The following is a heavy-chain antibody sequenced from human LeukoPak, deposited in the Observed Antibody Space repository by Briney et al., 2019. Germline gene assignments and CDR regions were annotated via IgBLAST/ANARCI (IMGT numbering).Heavy chain of an antibody. D-gene: IGHD4-17*01. Sequence: SETLSLTCAVYGGSFSGYYWSWIRQPPGKGLEWIGEINHSGSTNYNPSLKSRVTISVDTSKNQFSLKLSSVTAADTAVYYCAREGEDYGDYAYDYWGQGTLVT. J-gene: IGHJ4*02. CDR2: INHSGST. CDR3: AREGEDYGDYAYDY. V-gene: IGHV4-34*01. CDR1: GGSFSGYY.